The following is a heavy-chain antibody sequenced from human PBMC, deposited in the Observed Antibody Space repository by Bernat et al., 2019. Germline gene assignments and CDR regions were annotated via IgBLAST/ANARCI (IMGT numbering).Heavy chain of an antibody. D-gene: IGHD2-2*01. Sequence: QVQLVQSGPEVKKPGASVKVSCNASGGTFSSYAISWVRQAPGQGLEWMGGIIPIFGTANYTQKFQGRVTITADESTSTAYMELSSLRSEDTAVYYCARRGEYQLPINDAFDIWGQGTMVTVSS. J-gene: IGHJ3*02. V-gene: IGHV1-69*01. CDR1: GGTFSSYA. CDR3: ARRGEYQLPINDAFDI. CDR2: IIPIFGTA.